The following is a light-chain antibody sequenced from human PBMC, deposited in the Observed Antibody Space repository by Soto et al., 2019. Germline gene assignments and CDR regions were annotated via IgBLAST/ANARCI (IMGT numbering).Light chain of an antibody. CDR2: GVS. V-gene: IGKV3-15*01. J-gene: IGKJ2*01. CDR3: KQYNKWHQN. CDR1: QRVSSK. Sequence: EVFMAHSPSALSVSPGERATVCCRASQRVSSKLAWFQQKPGQAPSLLIYGVSTRATGVPVRFSGSGSGTDLTTTIHSLQSEDSAVYYCKQYNKWHQNLGQG.